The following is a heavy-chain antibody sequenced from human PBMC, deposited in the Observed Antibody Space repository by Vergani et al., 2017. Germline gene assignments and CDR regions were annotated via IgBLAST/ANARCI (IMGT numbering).Heavy chain of an antibody. J-gene: IGHJ3*01. Sequence: EVQLVQSGAEVKKPGESLTISCKGSGYSFTSYWIGWVRQMPGKGLEWMGMIYPGDSEVKSNPTFRGQVSFSVDTSVNTAYLQWRSLQASDTATYFCESGGHGSENGGALQLWGQGTNITVSS. V-gene: IGHV5-51*01. CDR2: IYPGDSEV. D-gene: IGHD3-10*01. CDR1: GYSFTSYW. CDR3: ESGGHGSENGGALQL.